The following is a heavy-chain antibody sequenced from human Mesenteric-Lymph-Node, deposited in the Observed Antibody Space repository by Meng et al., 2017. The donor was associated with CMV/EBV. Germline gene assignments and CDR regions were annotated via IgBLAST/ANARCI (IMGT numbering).Heavy chain of an antibody. Sequence: GESLKISCAGSGLSFSSYTMNWVRQAPGKGLEWVSYISSGSSSIYYADSVKGQFTISRDDSKNTVFFQMNSLRPEDTAVYYCARGGTVWGLRATEKPFDYWGQGTQVTVSS. CDR3: ARGGTVWGLRATEKPFDY. CDR2: ISSGSSSI. D-gene: IGHD4-17*01. V-gene: IGHV3-48*01. CDR1: GLSFSSYT. J-gene: IGHJ4*02.